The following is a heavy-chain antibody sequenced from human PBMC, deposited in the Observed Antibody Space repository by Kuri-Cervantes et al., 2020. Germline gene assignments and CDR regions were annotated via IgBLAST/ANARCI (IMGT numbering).Heavy chain of an antibody. CDR1: GFTFSDYY. J-gene: IGHJ5*02. CDR2: ISSSGSTI. V-gene: IGHV3-11*01. D-gene: IGHD3-9*01. CDR3: ARGGIERNVLRYFDWLLCWFDP. Sequence: GSLRLSCAASGFTFSDYYMSWIRQAPGKGLEWVSYISSSGSTIYYADSVKGRFTISGDNAKNSLYLQMNSLRAEDTAVYYCARGGIERNVLRYFDWLLCWFDPWGQGTLVTVSS.